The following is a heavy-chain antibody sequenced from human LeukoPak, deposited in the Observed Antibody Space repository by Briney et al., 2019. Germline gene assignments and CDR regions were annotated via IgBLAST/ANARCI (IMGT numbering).Heavy chain of an antibody. CDR2: IYYTGST. Sequence: SETLSLTCTVSGGSISGYYWSWIRQPPGKGLEWIGYIYYTGSTNYNPSLKSRVSISVDASKNQFSLKLSSVTAADTAFYYCARLSSSSYFFDYWGQGTLVTVSS. CDR1: GGSISGYY. D-gene: IGHD6-6*01. CDR3: ARLSSSSYFFDY. J-gene: IGHJ4*02. V-gene: IGHV4-59*08.